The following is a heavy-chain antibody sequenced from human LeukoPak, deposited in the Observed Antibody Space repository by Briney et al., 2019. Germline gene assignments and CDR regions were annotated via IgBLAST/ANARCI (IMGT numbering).Heavy chain of an antibody. CDR1: GYTFTDYY. J-gene: IGHJ5*02. CDR3: ARDRYSRTTSNWFDP. Sequence: GASVKVSCKASGYTFTDYYMHWVRQAPGQGLEWMGWINPHSDATNYAQKFQGRVTMTRDSSVSTAYMELSRLRSDDTAVYYCARDRYSRTTSNWFDPWSQGTLVTVSS. CDR2: INPHSDAT. V-gene: IGHV1-2*02. D-gene: IGHD2-2*01.